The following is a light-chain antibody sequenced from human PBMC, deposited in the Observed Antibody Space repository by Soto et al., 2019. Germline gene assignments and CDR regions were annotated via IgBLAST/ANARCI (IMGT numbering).Light chain of an antibody. J-gene: IGLJ1*01. Sequence: QSALTQPASVSGSPGQSITISCTGTSNDVGGYNYVSWYQQYPGKAPKVMIYEVSNRPSGVSNRFSGSKSGNTASLTISGLQAEDEADYYCASYASTSVRVFGTGTKLTVL. CDR2: EVS. CDR3: ASYASTSVRV. V-gene: IGLV2-14*01. CDR1: SNDVGGYNY.